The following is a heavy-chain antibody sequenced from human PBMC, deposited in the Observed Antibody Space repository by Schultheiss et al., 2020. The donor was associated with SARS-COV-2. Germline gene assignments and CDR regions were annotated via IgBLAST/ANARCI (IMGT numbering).Heavy chain of an antibody. D-gene: IGHD3-3*01. J-gene: IGHJ3*02. Sequence: GGSLRLSCAASGFTVSSNYMSWVRQAPGKGLEWVSVIYSGGSTYYADSVKGRFTISRDNSKNTLYLQMNSLRAEDTAVYYCAKDPPYYDFWSGYHDAFDIWGQGTMVTVSS. V-gene: IGHV3-53*01. CDR3: AKDPPYYDFWSGYHDAFDI. CDR2: IYSGGST. CDR1: GFTVSSNY.